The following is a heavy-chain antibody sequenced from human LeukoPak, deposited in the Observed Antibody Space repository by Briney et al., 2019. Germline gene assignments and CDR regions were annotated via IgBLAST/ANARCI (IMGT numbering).Heavy chain of an antibody. Sequence: ASVKVSCKVSGYTLTELSMHWVRQAPGKGLEWMGGFDPEDGETIYAQKFQGRVTMTEDTSTDTAYMELSSLRSEDTAVYYCATDAYLDYGDPSYAFDIWGQGTMVTVSS. V-gene: IGHV1-24*01. J-gene: IGHJ3*02. CDR2: FDPEDGET. CDR3: ATDAYLDYGDPSYAFDI. CDR1: GYTLTELS. D-gene: IGHD4-17*01.